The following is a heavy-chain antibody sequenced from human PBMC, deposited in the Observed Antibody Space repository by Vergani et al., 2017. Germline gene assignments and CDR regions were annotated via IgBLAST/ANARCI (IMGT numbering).Heavy chain of an antibody. V-gene: IGHV1-2*04. CDR3: ARGGYSSGWYEWFDP. J-gene: IGHJ5*02. D-gene: IGHD6-19*01. CDR2: INPKSGDT. CDR1: GYSFTEYY. Sequence: QVQLVQSGAEVKKPGVSVKVSCKASGYSFTEYYMHWVRQAPGQGTEWRGRINPKSGDTNYAQKFQGWVTMTRDTSISTAYMELSRLRSDDTAVYHCARGGYSSGWYEWFDPWGQGTLVVVSS.